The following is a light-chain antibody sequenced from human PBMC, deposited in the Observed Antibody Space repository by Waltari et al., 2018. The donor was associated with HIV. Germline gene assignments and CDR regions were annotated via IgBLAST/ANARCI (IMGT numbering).Light chain of an antibody. CDR1: LSVNSN. V-gene: IGKV3-15*01. CDR3: QQYNAWPRT. Sequence: EKVLTQSPATLSVSPGERAALSCRSSLSVNSNLAWYQQKPGQAPRLLIYDASARAPGIPARFSGSGSGTEFTLTISSLQSEDFAVYFCQQYNAWPRTFGQGTKVEIK. J-gene: IGKJ1*01. CDR2: DAS.